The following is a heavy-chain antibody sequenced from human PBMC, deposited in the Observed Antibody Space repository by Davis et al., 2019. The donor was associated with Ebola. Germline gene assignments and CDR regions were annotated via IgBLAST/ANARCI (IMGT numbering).Heavy chain of an antibody. CDR3: ARDSYDILTGYYYPVDY. D-gene: IGHD3-9*01. CDR1: GFTFSSYS. V-gene: IGHV3-48*02. J-gene: IGHJ4*02. CDR2: ISSSSSTI. Sequence: GESLKISCAASGFTFSSYSMNWVRQAPGKGLEWVSYISSSSSTIYYADSVKGRFTISSDNAKNSLYLQMNSLRDEDTAVYYCARDSYDILTGYYYPVDYWGQGTLVTVSS.